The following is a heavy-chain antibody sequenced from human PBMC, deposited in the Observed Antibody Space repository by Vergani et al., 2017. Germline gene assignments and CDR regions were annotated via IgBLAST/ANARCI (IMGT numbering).Heavy chain of an antibody. Sequence: HVQLVESGGGVVQPGRSLRLSCAASGFTFSSYGMHWVRQAPGKGLEWVAVIWYDGSNKYYADSVKGRFTISRDNSKNTLYLQMNSLRAEDTAVYYCAKAARRLVVPAERYYFDYWGQGTLVTVSS. CDR2: IWYDGSNK. J-gene: IGHJ4*02. CDR3: AKAARRLVVPAERYYFDY. CDR1: GFTFSSYG. D-gene: IGHD2-2*01. V-gene: IGHV3-33*06.